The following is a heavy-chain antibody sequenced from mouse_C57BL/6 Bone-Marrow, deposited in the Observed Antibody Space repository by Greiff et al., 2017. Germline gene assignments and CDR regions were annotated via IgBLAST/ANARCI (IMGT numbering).Heavy chain of an antibody. CDR1: GFTFSSYA. D-gene: IGHD2-1*01. CDR2: ISDGGSYT. V-gene: IGHV5-4*01. CDR3: AREEGNYRAWFAY. Sequence: EVQLVESGGGLVKPGGSLKLSCAASGFTFSSYAMSWVRQTPEKRLEWVATISDGGSYTYYPDNVKGRFTISRDNAKNNLYLQMSHLKSEDTAMYYCAREEGNYRAWFAYWGQGTLVTVSA. J-gene: IGHJ3*01.